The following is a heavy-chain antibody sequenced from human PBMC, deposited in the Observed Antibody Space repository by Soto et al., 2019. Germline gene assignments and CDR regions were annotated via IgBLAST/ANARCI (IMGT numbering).Heavy chain of an antibody. V-gene: IGHV4-31*03. Sequence: QVRLQESGPGLVKPSQTLTLTCSVSGGSIDTGGFYWSWARQLPGKGLQWIGYIYYTGAAYYNPALKSRVVISLDTSANQFSLSLTSLTAADTAVYYCASGTFNDISFDSWGQGRLVTVSS. D-gene: IGHD2-21*01. CDR3: ASGTFNDISFDS. CDR2: IYYTGAA. J-gene: IGHJ4*02. CDR1: GGSIDTGGFY.